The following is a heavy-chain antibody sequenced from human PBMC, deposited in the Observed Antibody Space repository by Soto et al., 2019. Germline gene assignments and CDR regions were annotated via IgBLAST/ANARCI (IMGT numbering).Heavy chain of an antibody. D-gene: IGHD3-22*01. J-gene: IGHJ4*02. CDR1: GGSISSGGYY. Sequence: QVQLQESGPGLVKPSQTLSLTCTVSGGSISSGGYYWSWIRQHPGKGLEWIGYIYYSGSTYYNPSLKSRVTIAVDTSKNQLSLKLSSVTAADTAVYYCARIVAVVSYYFDYWGQGTLVTVSS. CDR3: ARIVAVVSYYFDY. V-gene: IGHV4-31*03. CDR2: IYYSGST.